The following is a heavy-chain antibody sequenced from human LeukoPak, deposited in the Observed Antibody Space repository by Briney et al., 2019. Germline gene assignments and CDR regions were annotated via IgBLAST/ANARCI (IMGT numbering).Heavy chain of an antibody. J-gene: IGHJ4*02. CDR2: ISGRSTTI. CDR1: GFTFSDYY. D-gene: IGHD4-23*01. Sequence: GGSLGLSCAASGFTFSDYYMSWIRQAPGKGLEWVSYISGRSTTIYNADSVKGRFTISRDNAKNSLYLQMNSLRAEDTAVYYCARDSGYSGNSGYFDYWGQGTLVTVSS. CDR3: ARDSGYSGNSGYFDY. V-gene: IGHV3-11*04.